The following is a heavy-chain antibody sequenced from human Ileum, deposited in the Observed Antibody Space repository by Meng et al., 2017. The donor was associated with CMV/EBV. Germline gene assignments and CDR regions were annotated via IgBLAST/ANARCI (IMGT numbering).Heavy chain of an antibody. CDR2: IYYTGST. CDR1: SCSSSSFS. J-gene: IGHJ4*02. V-gene: IGHV4-61*01. CDR3: ARGGDIVVVPAAPPFDY. Sequence: SCSSSSFSLSWIRQHPGKGLVGVVYIYYTGSTNYNPSLESRVTTSVETTKNQFSLKLSSVTAADTAVYYCARGGDIVVVPAAPPFDYWGQGTLVTVSS. D-gene: IGHD2-2*01.